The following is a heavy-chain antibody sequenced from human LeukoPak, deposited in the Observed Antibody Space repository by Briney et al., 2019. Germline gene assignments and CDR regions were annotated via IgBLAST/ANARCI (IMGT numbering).Heavy chain of an antibody. CDR2: ISAYNGNT. J-gene: IGHJ3*02. CDR3: ARDGDYSEGDAFDI. Sequence: ASVKVSCKASGGTFSSYAISWVRQAPGQGLEWMGWISAYNGNTNYAQKLQGRVTMTTDTSTSTAYMELRSLRSDDTAVYYCARDGDYSEGDAFDIWGQGTMVTISS. D-gene: IGHD4-17*01. CDR1: GGTFSSYA. V-gene: IGHV1-18*01.